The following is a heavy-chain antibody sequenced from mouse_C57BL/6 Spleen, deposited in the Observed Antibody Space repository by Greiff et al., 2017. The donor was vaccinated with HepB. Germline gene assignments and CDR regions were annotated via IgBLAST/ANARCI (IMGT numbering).Heavy chain of an antibody. J-gene: IGHJ2*01. Sequence: EVQRVESGPGLVKPSQSLSLTCSVTGYSITSGYYWNWIRQFPGNKLEWMGYISYDGSNNYNPSLKNRISITRDTSKNQFFLKLNSVTTEDTATYYCARGLRLLFDYWGQGTTLTVSS. D-gene: IGHD3-2*02. CDR3: ARGLRLLFDY. CDR2: ISYDGSN. CDR1: GYSITSGYY. V-gene: IGHV3-6*01.